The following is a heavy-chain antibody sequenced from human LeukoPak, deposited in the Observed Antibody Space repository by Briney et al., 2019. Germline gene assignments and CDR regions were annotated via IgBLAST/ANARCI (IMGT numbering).Heavy chain of an antibody. V-gene: IGHV4-34*01. D-gene: IGHD5-18*01. CDR3: AGGPKRMSIPTMVTDL. J-gene: IGHJ2*01. CDR1: GGSFSGYY. Sequence: SETLSLTCAVYGGSFSGYYWSWIRQPPGKGLEWIGEINHSGSTNYNPSLKSRVTISVDTSKNQFSLKLSSVTAADTAVYYCAGGPKRMSIPTMVTDLWGRGTLVTVSS. CDR2: INHSGST.